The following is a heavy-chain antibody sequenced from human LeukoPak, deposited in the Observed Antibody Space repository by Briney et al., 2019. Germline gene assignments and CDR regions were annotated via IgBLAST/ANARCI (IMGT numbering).Heavy chain of an antibody. Sequence: GGSLRLSCAASGFTFSSYSMNWVRQAPGKGLEWVSSISSSSSYIYYADSVRGRFTISRDNGKNSLYLQMDSLRVEDTAVYFCVRDSTGWQADSFDIWGQGTMVTVSS. CDR3: VRDSTGWQADSFDI. V-gene: IGHV3-21*06. J-gene: IGHJ3*02. D-gene: IGHD2-8*02. CDR1: GFTFSSYS. CDR2: ISSSSSYI.